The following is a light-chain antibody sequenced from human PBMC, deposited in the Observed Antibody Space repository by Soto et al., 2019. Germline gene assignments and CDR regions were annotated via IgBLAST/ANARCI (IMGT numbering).Light chain of an antibody. J-gene: IGKJ3*01. V-gene: IGKV3-20*01. Sequence: EIVLTQSPGALSLSPGDRATLSCMASQSVTSSYLAWYQQKPGHAHRLLIYGASSRATGIPDRFSGSGSGTDFTLTISRLEPEDFAVYYCQQYQRSPCTFGPGTKVDI. CDR1: QSVTSSY. CDR3: QQYQRSPCT. CDR2: GAS.